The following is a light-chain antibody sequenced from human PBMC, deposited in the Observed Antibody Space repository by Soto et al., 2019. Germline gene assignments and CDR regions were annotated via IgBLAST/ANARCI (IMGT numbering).Light chain of an antibody. Sequence: QSVLTQPPSVSGAPGQRVTISCTGRSSNIGAGYDVHWYQQLPGTAPKLLIYGSTSRPSGVPDRFSGSKSGTSASLAITGLQAEDEADYYCQSYDSSLSGVIFGGGTKLTVL. J-gene: IGLJ2*01. CDR3: QSYDSSLSGVI. CDR1: SSNIGAGYD. CDR2: GST. V-gene: IGLV1-40*01.